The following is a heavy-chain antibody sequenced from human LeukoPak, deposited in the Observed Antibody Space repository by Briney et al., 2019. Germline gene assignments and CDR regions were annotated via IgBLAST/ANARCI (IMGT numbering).Heavy chain of an antibody. J-gene: IGHJ4*02. Sequence: GGSLRLSCAASGFTFSSYAMSWVRQAPGKGLEWVSAISGSGGSTYYADSVKGRFTISRDNSKNTLYLQMNSLRSEDTAVYYCASERSDMSGYYSYYFDYWGQGTLVTVSS. CDR2: ISGSGGST. V-gene: IGHV3-23*01. CDR1: GFTFSSYA. D-gene: IGHD3-22*01. CDR3: ASERSDMSGYYSYYFDY.